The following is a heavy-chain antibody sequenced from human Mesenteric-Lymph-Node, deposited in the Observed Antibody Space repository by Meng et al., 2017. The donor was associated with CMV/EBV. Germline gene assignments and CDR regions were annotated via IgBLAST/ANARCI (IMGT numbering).Heavy chain of an antibody. V-gene: IGHV3-30*04. CDR1: GFTFSSYA. J-gene: IGHJ4*02. D-gene: IGHD5-24*01. CDR3: ARVRAYNYGDMDY. CDR2: ISYHGSDK. Sequence: GGSLRLSCAASGFTFSSYAVNWVRQAPGKGLEWVAVISYHGSDKYYVDSVKGRFIISRDNSKNTLYLQMNSLRAEDTAVYYCARVRAYNYGDMDYWGQGTLVTVSS.